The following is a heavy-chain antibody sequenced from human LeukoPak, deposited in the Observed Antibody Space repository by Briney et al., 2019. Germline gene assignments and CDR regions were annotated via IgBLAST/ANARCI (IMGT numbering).Heavy chain of an antibody. CDR1: GGSFSGYY. D-gene: IGHD3-22*01. CDR2: INHSGST. CDR3: ASGDSFDY. V-gene: IGHV4-34*01. Sequence: SETLSLTCDVYGGSFSGYYWSWIRQPPGKGLEWIGEINHSGSTNYNPSLKSRVTISVDTSKNQFYLKLSSVTAADTAVYYCASGDSFDYGGQGTLVSVSS. J-gene: IGHJ4*02.